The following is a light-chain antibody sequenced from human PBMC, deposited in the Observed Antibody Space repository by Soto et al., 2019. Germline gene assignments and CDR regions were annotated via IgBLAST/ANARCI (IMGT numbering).Light chain of an antibody. J-gene: IGLJ1*01. CDR2: EVS. Sequence: QSALTQPASVSGSPGQSITISCTGTSSDVGAYRYVSWHQHHPGKGPKLMIYEVSNRPSGVSNRFSGSKSGNTASLTISGFQAEDEADYYCSSFTSSSTLYVFGTGTKVTVL. CDR3: SSFTSSSTLYV. V-gene: IGLV2-14*01. CDR1: SSDVGAYRY.